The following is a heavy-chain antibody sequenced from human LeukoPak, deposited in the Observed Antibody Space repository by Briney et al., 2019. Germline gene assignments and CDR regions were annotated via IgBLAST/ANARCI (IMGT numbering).Heavy chain of an antibody. CDR3: AKRLNYYDSSGYYRIGAFDI. D-gene: IGHD3-22*01. V-gene: IGHV4-59*05. Sequence: GSLRLSCAASGFTFSSYSMNWVRQPPGKGLEWIGSIYYSGSTYYNPSLKSRVTISVDTSKNQFSLKLSSVTAADTAVYYCAKRLNYYDSSGYYRIGAFDIWGQGTMVTVSS. CDR1: GFTFSSYSMN. J-gene: IGHJ3*02. CDR2: IYYSGST.